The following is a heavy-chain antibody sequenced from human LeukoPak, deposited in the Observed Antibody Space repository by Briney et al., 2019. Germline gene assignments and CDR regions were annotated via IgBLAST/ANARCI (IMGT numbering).Heavy chain of an antibody. CDR2: ISGRGGST. CDR3: LTGTTYYYYYMDV. CDR1: GFTFSSYA. V-gene: IGHV3-23*01. D-gene: IGHD1-7*01. Sequence: GGSLRLSCAASGFTFSSYAMSWVRQAPGKGLEWVSAISGRGGSTYYADSVKGRFTISRDNSKNTLYLQMNSLRAEDTAVYYCLTGTTYYYYYMDVWGKGTTVTVSS. J-gene: IGHJ6*03.